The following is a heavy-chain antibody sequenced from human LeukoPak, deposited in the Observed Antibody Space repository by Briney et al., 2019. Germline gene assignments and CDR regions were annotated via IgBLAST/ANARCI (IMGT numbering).Heavy chain of an antibody. CDR1: GLTFSSYS. V-gene: IGHV3-21*01. J-gene: IGHJ4*02. CDR3: ASPDYDILTGYYIH. D-gene: IGHD3-9*01. Sequence: PGGSLRLSCAASGLTFSSYSMNWVRQAPGKGLEWVSSISSSSSYIYYADSVKGRFTISRDNAKNSLYLQMNSLRAEDTAVYYCASPDYDILTGYYIHWGQGTLVTVSS. CDR2: ISSSSSYI.